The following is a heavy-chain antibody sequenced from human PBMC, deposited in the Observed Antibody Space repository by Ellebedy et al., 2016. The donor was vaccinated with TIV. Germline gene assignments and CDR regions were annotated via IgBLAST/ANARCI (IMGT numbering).Heavy chain of an antibody. Sequence: GESLKISCAASGFTFSSYWIHWVRQAPGKGLVWLSRINRDGSSAHYADSVKGRFSISRDNSKNTLYVQMNSLRAEDTAVYYCARGGRDQWLIDYWGQGTLVTVSS. CDR1: GFTFSSYW. J-gene: IGHJ4*02. D-gene: IGHD6-19*01. V-gene: IGHV3-74*01. CDR3: ARGGRDQWLIDY. CDR2: INRDGSSA.